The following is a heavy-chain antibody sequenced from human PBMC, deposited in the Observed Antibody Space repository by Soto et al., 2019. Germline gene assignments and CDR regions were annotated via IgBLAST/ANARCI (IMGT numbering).Heavy chain of an antibody. Sequence: GGSLRLSCAASGFTFDDYAMHWVRQAPGKGLEWVSGISWNSGSIGYADSVKGRFTISRDNAKNSLYLQMNSLRAEDTALYYCAKDTGVVMITGPMDVWGKGTTVTVSS. J-gene: IGHJ6*03. V-gene: IGHV3-9*01. CDR2: ISWNSGSI. CDR1: GFTFDDYA. CDR3: AKDTGVVMITGPMDV. D-gene: IGHD3-3*01.